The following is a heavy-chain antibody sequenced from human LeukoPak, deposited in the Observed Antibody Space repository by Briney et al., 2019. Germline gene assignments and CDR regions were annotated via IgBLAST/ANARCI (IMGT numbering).Heavy chain of an antibody. CDR1: GGSISSYY. J-gene: IGHJ4*02. D-gene: IGHD3-3*01. CDR3: ARGLASGYPPIPFDY. Sequence: SETLSLTCTVSGGSISSYYWSWIRQPAGKGLEWIGRIHTSGSTNYNPSLKSRVTMSVDTSKNQFSLKLSSVTAADTAVYYCARGLASGYPPIPFDYWGQGTLVTVSS. CDR2: IHTSGST. V-gene: IGHV4-4*07.